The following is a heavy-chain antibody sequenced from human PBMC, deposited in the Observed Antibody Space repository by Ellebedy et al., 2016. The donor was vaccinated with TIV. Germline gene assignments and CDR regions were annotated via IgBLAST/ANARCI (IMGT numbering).Heavy chain of an antibody. D-gene: IGHD4-17*01. CDR3: ASITSWPNGYGDSLAPIEYFQH. V-gene: IGHV4-39*07. J-gene: IGHJ1*01. CDR1: GGSISSSSYY. Sequence: MPSETLSLTCTVSGGSISSSSYYWGWIRQPPGKGLEWIGSIYYSGSTNYNPSLKSRVTISVDTSKHQFSLKLSSVTAADTAVYYCASITSWPNGYGDSLAPIEYFQHWGQGTLVTVSS. CDR2: IYYSGST.